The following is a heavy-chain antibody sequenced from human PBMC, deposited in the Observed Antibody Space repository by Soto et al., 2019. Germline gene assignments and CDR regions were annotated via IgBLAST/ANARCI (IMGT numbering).Heavy chain of an antibody. Sequence: QVQLVESGGGVVQPGRSLRLSCAASGFTFSIYGMHWVRQAPGKGLECVAVISHDGSTIYYADSVKGRFTISRDNSKNTLYLQMNRLRAEDTAVYYCAKPFQRSGYYYDIWYFDLWGRGTLVTVSS. D-gene: IGHD3-22*01. V-gene: IGHV3-30*18. CDR3: AKPFQRSGYYYDIWYFDL. CDR1: GFTFSIYG. CDR2: ISHDGSTI. J-gene: IGHJ2*01.